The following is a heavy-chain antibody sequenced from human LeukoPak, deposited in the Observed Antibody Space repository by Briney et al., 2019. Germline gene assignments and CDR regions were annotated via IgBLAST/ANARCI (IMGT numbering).Heavy chain of an antibody. Sequence: SETLSLTCTVSGGSISSSSYYWGWIRQPPGKGLEWIGSIYYSGSTYYNPSLKSRVTISVDTSKNQFSLKLSSVTAADTAVYYCARQSRFLEWLLGGWFDPWGQGTLVTVSS. V-gene: IGHV4-39*01. D-gene: IGHD3-3*01. CDR1: GGSISSSSYY. CDR2: IYYSGST. CDR3: ARQSRFLEWLLGGWFDP. J-gene: IGHJ5*02.